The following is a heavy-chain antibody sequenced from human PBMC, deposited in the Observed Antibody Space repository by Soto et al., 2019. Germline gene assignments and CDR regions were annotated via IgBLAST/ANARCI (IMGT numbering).Heavy chain of an antibody. J-gene: IGHJ4*02. CDR2: ISGTGHDP. CDR3: AMPTRMPVN. V-gene: IGHV3-11*06. CDR1: GFTFSDYY. D-gene: IGHD2-2*01. Sequence: QVHLVESGGDLVKPGGSLRLSCVASGFTFSDYYMSWFRQAPGKGPEFISYISGTGHDPYYADSVKGRFTISRDNAKNSLYLQMNTLRVEDTGVYYCAMPTRMPVNWGQGTLVTVSS.